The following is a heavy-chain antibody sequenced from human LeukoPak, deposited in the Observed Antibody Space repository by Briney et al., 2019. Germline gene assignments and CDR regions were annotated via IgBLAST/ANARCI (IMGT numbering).Heavy chain of an antibody. J-gene: IGHJ4*02. CDR3: ARDRLNRGPIDY. V-gene: IGHV3-11*01. CDR1: GFTFSDYY. Sequence: SGGSLRLSCAASGFTFSDYYMSWILQAPGRGLEWVSYISSSGSTIYYADSVKGRFTISRDNAKNSLYLQMNSLRAEDTAVYYCARDRLNRGPIDYWGQGTLVTVSS. CDR2: ISSSGSTI.